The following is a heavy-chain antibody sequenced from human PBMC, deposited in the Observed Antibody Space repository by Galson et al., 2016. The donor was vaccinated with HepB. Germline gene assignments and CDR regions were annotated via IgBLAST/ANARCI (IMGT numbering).Heavy chain of an antibody. CDR1: GDFVSNFGYH. CDR3: ATLLVGRGGTGG. V-gene: IGHV4-61*08. J-gene: IGHJ4*02. Sequence: ETLSLTCRVSGDFVSNFGYHWIWIRQPAGKGLEWVGHTYDTATKYNPSLNGRVTISVDTSKNQFSLTLRSVTAADTAVYYCATLLVGRGGTGGWGQGTLVTVSS. CDR2: TYDTAT. D-gene: IGHD3-16*01.